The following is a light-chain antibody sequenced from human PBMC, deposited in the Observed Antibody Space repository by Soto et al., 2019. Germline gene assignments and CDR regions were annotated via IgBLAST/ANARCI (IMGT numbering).Light chain of an antibody. CDR2: GNS. CDR1: RSNIGAGYD. Sequence: QSVLTQPPSVSGAPGQRVTVSCTGRRSNIGAGYDVHWYQPFPGTAPKLLLNGNSNRPSGVPDRFSGSKSGTSASLAITGLQAEDEADYYCQSYDSSLSGVVVGGGTKLTVL. V-gene: IGLV1-40*01. CDR3: QSYDSSLSGVV. J-gene: IGLJ2*01.